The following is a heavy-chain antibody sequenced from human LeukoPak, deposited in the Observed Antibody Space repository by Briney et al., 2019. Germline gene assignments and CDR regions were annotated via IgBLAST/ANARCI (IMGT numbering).Heavy chain of an antibody. D-gene: IGHD4-23*01. CDR3: ASHVVTTWGDYFDY. CDR1: GGSISSSSYY. V-gene: IGHV4-39*01. Sequence: SETLSLTCTVSGGSISSSSYYWGWIRQPPGKGLEWIGSFYYSGSTYNNPSLKSRVTISVDTSKNQFSLNLSSVTAADTAVYYCASHVVTTWGDYFDYWGQGTLVTVSS. J-gene: IGHJ4*02. CDR2: FYYSGST.